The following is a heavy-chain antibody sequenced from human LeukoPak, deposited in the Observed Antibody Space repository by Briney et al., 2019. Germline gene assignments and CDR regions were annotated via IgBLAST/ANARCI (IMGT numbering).Heavy chain of an antibody. V-gene: IGHV4-34*01. D-gene: IGHD6-13*01. Sequence: SETLSLTCAVYGGSFSGYYWSWIRQPPGKGLEWIGEINHSGSTNYNPSLKSRVTISVDTSKNQFSLKLSSVTAADTAVYYCANSIAAAGTPNDAFDIWGQGTMVTVSS. J-gene: IGHJ3*02. CDR2: INHSGST. CDR1: GGSFSGYY. CDR3: ANSIAAAGTPNDAFDI.